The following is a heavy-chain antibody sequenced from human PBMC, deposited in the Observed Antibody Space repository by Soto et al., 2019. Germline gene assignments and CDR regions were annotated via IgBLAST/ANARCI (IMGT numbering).Heavy chain of an antibody. J-gene: IGHJ4*02. Sequence: QVQLVESGGGVVQPGRSLRLSCAASGFTFSSYAMHWVRQAPGKGLEWVAVISYDGSNKYYADSVKGRFTISRDNSKNTLYLQMNSLRAEDTAVYYCASGTGTTTDYWGQGTLVTVSS. V-gene: IGHV3-30-3*01. CDR3: ASGTGTTTDY. CDR1: GFTFSSYA. D-gene: IGHD1-7*01. CDR2: ISYDGSNK.